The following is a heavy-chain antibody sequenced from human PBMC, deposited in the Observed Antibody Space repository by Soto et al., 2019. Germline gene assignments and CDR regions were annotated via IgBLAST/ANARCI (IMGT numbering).Heavy chain of an antibody. J-gene: IGHJ4*02. CDR1: GYTFTSYG. Sequence: ASVKVSCKASGYTFTSYGISWVRQAPGQGLEWMGWISAYNGNTNYAQKLQGRVTMTTDTSTSTAYMELRSLRSDDTAAYYCARDAPRWDYYDSSGYYSPVDYWGQGTLVTVS. V-gene: IGHV1-18*04. CDR3: ARDAPRWDYYDSSGYYSPVDY. CDR2: ISAYNGNT. D-gene: IGHD3-22*01.